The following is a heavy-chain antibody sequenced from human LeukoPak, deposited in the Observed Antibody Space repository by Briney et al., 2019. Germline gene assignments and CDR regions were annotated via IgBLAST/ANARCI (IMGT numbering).Heavy chain of an antibody. CDR1: GDSIISTSHH. V-gene: IGHV4-39*07. D-gene: IGHD3-10*01. J-gene: IGHJ4*02. CDR2: IYYTGTT. Sequence: SETLSLTCTVSGDSIISTSHHWGWIRQSPGKGLECIGSIYYTGTTYYNPSLESRVTISIDTSKSQFSLELRSATAADTAIYYCARDSGYGSGSEGTFWGQGLRVIVAS. CDR3: ARDSGYGSGSEGTF.